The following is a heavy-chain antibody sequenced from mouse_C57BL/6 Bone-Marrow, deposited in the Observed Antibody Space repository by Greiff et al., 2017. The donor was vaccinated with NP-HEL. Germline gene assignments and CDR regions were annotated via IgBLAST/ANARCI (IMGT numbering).Heavy chain of an antibody. D-gene: IGHD1-1*01. V-gene: IGHV1-19*01. CDR2: ITTYNGGT. CDR3: ASSPITTVVATGDY. CDR1: GYTFTDYY. J-gene: IGHJ2*01. Sequence: VQLHHSFPVLVKPGASGKMSWKASGYTFTDYYMNWVKQSHGKSLEWIGVITTYNGGTSYNQKFKGKATLTVDKSSSTAYMELNSLTSEDSAVYYCASSPITTVVATGDYWGQGTTLTVSS.